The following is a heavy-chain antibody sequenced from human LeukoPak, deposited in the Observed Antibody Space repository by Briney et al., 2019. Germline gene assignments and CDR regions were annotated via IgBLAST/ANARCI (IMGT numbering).Heavy chain of an antibody. CDR1: GGSISSYY. V-gene: IGHV4-59*08. CDR3: ARRITVANWFDP. CDR2: IYYSGST. J-gene: IGHJ5*02. D-gene: IGHD4-23*01. Sequence: SETLSLTCTVSGGSISSYYWSWIRQPPGKGLERIGYIYYSGSTNYNPSLKNRVTISVDTSKNQFSLKLSSVTAADAAVYYCARRITVANWFDPWGQGTLVTVSS.